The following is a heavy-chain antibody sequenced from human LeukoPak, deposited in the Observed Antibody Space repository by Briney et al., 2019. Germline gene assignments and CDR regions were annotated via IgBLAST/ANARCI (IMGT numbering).Heavy chain of an antibody. CDR3: GVAVAGTGDNWFDP. J-gene: IGHJ5*02. CDR2: IYTSGST. Sequence: SQTLSLTCTVSGGSISSGSYYWSWIRQPAGKGLEWIGRIYTSGSTNYNPSLKSRVTISVDTSKNQFSLKLSSVTAADTAVYYCGVAVAGTGDNWFDPWGQGTLVTVSS. D-gene: IGHD6-19*01. V-gene: IGHV4-61*02. CDR1: GGSISSGSYY.